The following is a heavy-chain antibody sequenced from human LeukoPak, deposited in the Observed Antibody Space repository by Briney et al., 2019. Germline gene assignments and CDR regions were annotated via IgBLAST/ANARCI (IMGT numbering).Heavy chain of an antibody. CDR1: GFTFSSYS. Sequence: PGGSLRLSCAASGFTFSSYSMNWVRQAPGKGLEWVSYISSSSSTISYADSVKGRFTISRDNAKNSLYLQMNSLRAEDTAVYYCQGLGYCSSSSCYRFYDYWGQGTLVTVSS. V-gene: IGHV3-48*01. D-gene: IGHD2-2*01. J-gene: IGHJ4*02. CDR2: ISSSSSTI. CDR3: QGLGYCSSSSCYRFYDY.